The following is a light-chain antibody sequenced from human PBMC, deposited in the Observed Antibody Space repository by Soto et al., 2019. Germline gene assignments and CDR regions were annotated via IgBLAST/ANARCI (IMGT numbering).Light chain of an antibody. J-gene: IGLJ2*01. V-gene: IGLV2-14*01. CDR1: SSDVGAYSY. Sequence: QSALTQPASVSGSPGQSITISCTGASSDVGAYSYVSWYQQHPGKAPKLMIYDVSYRPSGVSNRFSGSKSGNTASLTISGLQAEHEADYYCSSYISSSTLDVVFGGGTKLTVL. CDR3: SSYISSSTLDVV. CDR2: DVS.